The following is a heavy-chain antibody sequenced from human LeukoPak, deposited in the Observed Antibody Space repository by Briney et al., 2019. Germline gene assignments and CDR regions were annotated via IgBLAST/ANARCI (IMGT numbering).Heavy chain of an antibody. CDR2: IYYSGST. J-gene: IGHJ6*02. CDR3: ARHKKVRRDYYYDSSGYLDYGMDV. Sequence: SETLSLTCTVSGGSITNLDYYWSWIRQPPGKGLEWIGYIYYSGSTNYNPSLKSRVTISVDTSKNQFSLKLSSVTAAGTAVYYCARHKKVRRDYYYDSSGYLDYGMDVWGQGTTVTVSS. V-gene: IGHV4-61*08. D-gene: IGHD3-22*01. CDR1: GGSITNLDYY.